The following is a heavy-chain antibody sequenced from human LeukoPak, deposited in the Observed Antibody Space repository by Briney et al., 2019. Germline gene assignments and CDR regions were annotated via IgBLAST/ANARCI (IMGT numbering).Heavy chain of an antibody. J-gene: IGHJ5*01. CDR1: GFTFSSYA. Sequence: PGGSLILSCAASGFTFSSYAMHWVRQAPGKGLEWVAVISYDGSKKYYADSMKGRFTISRDNSKNTLYLQMNSLRTEDTAVYYCARGDYGVNERFVFWGQGTLVTVSP. D-gene: IGHD4-23*01. CDR2: ISYDGSKK. CDR3: ARGDYGVNERFVF. V-gene: IGHV3-30-3*01.